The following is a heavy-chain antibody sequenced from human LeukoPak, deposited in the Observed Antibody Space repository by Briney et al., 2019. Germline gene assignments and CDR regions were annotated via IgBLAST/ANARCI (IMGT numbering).Heavy chain of an antibody. CDR2: INHSGST. V-gene: IGHV4-34*01. Sequence: SETLSLTCAVYGGSFSGYYWSWIRQPPGKGLEWIGEINHSGSTNYNPSLKSRVTISVDTSKNQFSLKLSSVTAADTAVYYCARLAVAGRRHGDWGQGTLVAVSS. J-gene: IGHJ4*02. CDR1: GGSFSGYY. D-gene: IGHD6-19*01. CDR3: ARLAVAGRRHGD.